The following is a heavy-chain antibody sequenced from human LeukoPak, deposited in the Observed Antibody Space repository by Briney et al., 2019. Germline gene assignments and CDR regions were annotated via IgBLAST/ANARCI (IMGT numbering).Heavy chain of an antibody. CDR3: GASRQYVGAFDI. CDR2: ISSSSSTI. D-gene: IGHD3-16*01. CDR1: GFTFSSYE. V-gene: IGHV3-48*03. J-gene: IGHJ3*02. Sequence: GGSLRLSCAASGFTFSSYELYWVRQAPGKGLEWISYISSSSSTIKYTESVGGRFTVSRDDARESLYLQMNSLRGEDTAIYYCGASRQYVGAFDIWGQGTLVTVSS.